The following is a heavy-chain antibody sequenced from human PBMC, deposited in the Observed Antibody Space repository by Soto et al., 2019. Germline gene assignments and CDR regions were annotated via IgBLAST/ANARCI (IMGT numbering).Heavy chain of an antibody. V-gene: IGHV1-8*01. D-gene: IGHD5-18*01. CDR1: GDTCTSYD. Sequence: ASVKVSCKASGDTCTSYDINWVRQANGQGLERMGWMNPNSGNTGYPQQFQGRVTMSRTPSMSTAYMELSTLRSEDTAVYYCARGGYIYGRYEVYYYYYGVDVWGQGTTVTVSS. CDR3: ARGGYIYGRYEVYYYYYGVDV. CDR2: MNPNSGNT. J-gene: IGHJ6*02.